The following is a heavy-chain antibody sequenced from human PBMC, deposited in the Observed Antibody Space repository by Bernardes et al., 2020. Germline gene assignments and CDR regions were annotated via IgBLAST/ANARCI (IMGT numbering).Heavy chain of an antibody. CDR2: INPNSGGT. CDR1: GYTFTGYY. J-gene: IGHJ6*02. Sequence: ASVKVSYKASGYTFTGYYMHWVRQAPGQGLEWMGWINPNSGGTNYAQKFQGWVTMTRDTSISTAYMELSRLRSDDTAVYYCARDSGYDETYYYYGMDVWGQGTTVTVSS. V-gene: IGHV1-2*04. CDR3: ARDSGYDETYYYYGMDV. D-gene: IGHD3-22*01.